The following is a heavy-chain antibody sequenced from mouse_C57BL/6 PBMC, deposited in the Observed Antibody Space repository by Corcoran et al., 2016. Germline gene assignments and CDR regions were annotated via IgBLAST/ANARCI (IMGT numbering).Heavy chain of an antibody. D-gene: IGHD1-1*01. J-gene: IGHJ1*03. CDR1: GYTFTDYY. V-gene: IGHV1-26*01. CDR2: INPNNGGT. CDR3: ARYDYGSSHWYFDV. Sequence: EVQLQQSGPELVKPGASVKISCKASGYTFTDYYMNWVKQSHGKSLEWIGDINPNNGGTSYNQKFKGKATLTVDKSSSKAYMELRSLTSEDSAVYYCARYDYGSSHWYFDVWGTGTTVTVSS.